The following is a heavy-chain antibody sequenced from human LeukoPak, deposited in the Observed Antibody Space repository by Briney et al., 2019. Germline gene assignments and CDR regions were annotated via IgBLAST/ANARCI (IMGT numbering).Heavy chain of an antibody. CDR2: IIPIFGTA. D-gene: IGHD3-10*01. V-gene: IGHV1-69*05. CDR1: GGTFSSYA. Sequence: SVKVSCKASGGTFSSYAISWVRQAPGQGLEWMGGIIPIFGTANYAQKFQGRVTITRDTSASTAYMELSSLRSEDTAVYYCARDGTLWFGELYYFDYWGQGTLVTVSS. CDR3: ARDGTLWFGELYYFDY. J-gene: IGHJ4*02.